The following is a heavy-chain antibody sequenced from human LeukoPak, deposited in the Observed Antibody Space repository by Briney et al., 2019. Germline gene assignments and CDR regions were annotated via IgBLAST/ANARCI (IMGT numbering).Heavy chain of an antibody. V-gene: IGHV5-51*01. CDR2: IYPGDSDT. J-gene: IGHJ4*02. CDR1: GYRFTDFW. D-gene: IGHD3-9*01. CDR3: ASRKRLRYFDWFLAYYFDY. Sequence: GESLKISGKGSGYRFTDFWIGWVRQMPGRGLEWMGIIYPGDSDTNYSPSFQGQVTISADKSISTAYLQWSSLKASDTAMYYCASRKRLRYFDWFLAYYFDYWGQGTLVTVSS.